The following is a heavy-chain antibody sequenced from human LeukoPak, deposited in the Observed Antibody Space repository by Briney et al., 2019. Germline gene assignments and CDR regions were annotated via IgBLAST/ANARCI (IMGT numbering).Heavy chain of an antibody. J-gene: IGHJ4*02. D-gene: IGHD3-22*01. V-gene: IGHV3-30-3*01. CDR2: ISYDGSNK. Sequence: GGSLRLSCAASGFTFSSYAMHWVRQAPGKGLEWVAVISYDGSNKYYADSVKGRFTISRDNSKNTLYLQINSLRAEDTAVYYRARDTYYYDSSGYLFDHWGQGTLVTVSS. CDR1: GFTFSSYA. CDR3: ARDTYYYDSSGYLFDH.